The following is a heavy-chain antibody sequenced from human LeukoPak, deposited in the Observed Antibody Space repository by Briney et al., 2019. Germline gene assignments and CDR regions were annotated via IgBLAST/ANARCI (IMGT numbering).Heavy chain of an antibody. V-gene: IGHV4-34*01. D-gene: IGHD6-19*01. CDR3: ARRGRQWLVRYYYYYYMDV. CDR2: INHSGST. J-gene: IGHJ6*03. Sequence: SETLSLTCAVYGGSFSGYYWSWIRQPPGKGLEWIGEINHSGSTNYNPSLKSRVTISVDTSKNQFSLKLSSVTAADTAVYYCARRGRQWLVRYYYYYYMDVWGKGTTVTISS. CDR1: GGSFSGYY.